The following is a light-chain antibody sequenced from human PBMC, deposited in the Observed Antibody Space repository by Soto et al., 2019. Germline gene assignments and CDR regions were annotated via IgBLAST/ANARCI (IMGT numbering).Light chain of an antibody. CDR3: QQYNHLPPLT. CDR1: QSIRTN. Sequence: EIMMTQSPATVSVSPGERATLSCRASQSIRTNVAWYQQKPGQALRLLIYDASTRATGLSSRLSGSGSGTAITTTISSLQSEDVAIYYCQQYNHLPPLTFGGGTRLEI. CDR2: DAS. V-gene: IGKV3-15*01. J-gene: IGKJ4*01.